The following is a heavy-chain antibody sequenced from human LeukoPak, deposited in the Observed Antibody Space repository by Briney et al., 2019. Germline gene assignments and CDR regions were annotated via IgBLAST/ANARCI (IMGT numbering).Heavy chain of an antibody. CDR2: IHSSGIT. J-gene: IGHJ5*02. CDR1: GGSISSYD. Sequence: SETLSLTCTVSGGSISSYDWSWIRQPAGKGLEWIGRIHSSGITNYNPSLKSRVTMSIDTSKNQFSLKVTSVIAADTAVYYCARDDADPSGQFKAFDPWGQGTLVTVSS. V-gene: IGHV4-4*07. CDR3: ARDDADPSGQFKAFDP. D-gene: IGHD2-2*01.